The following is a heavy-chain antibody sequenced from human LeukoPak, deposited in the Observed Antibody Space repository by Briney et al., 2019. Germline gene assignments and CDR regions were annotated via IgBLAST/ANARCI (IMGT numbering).Heavy chain of an antibody. D-gene: IGHD6-13*01. CDR2: MNPNSGNT. CDR3: ARGVRAAAGAFDY. Sequence: ASVKVSCKASGYTFTSYDINWVRQATGQGLEWMGWMNPNSGNTGYAQKFQGRVTMTRNTSISTAYMELSSLRSEDTAVYYYARGVRAAAGAFDYWGQGTLVTVSS. CDR1: GYTFTSYD. V-gene: IGHV1-8*01. J-gene: IGHJ4*02.